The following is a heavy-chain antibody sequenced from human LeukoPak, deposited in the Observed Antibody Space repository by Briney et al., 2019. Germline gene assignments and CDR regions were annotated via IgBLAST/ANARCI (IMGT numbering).Heavy chain of an antibody. CDR2: IYHSGST. V-gene: IGHV4-30-2*01. CDR1: GGSISSGGYS. CDR3: ARATVGVVVITDNWFDP. Sequence: SETLSLTCAVSGGSISSGGYSWSWTRQPPGKGLEWIGYIYHSGSTYYNPSLKSRVTISVDRSKNQFSLKLSSVTAADTAVYYCARATVGVVVITDNWFDPWGQGTLVTVSS. J-gene: IGHJ5*02. D-gene: IGHD3-22*01.